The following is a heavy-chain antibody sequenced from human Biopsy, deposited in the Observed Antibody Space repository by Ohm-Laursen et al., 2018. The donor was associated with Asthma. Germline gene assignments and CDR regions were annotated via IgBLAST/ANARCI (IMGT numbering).Heavy chain of an antibody. D-gene: IGHD3-22*01. V-gene: IGHV3-23*01. J-gene: IGHJ5*02. Sequence: SLRLSCAASGFAFNNSSMTWVRQAPGQGLERVLSISASGVRTFYADSVKGRFTVSRDSSRNTLYLQLSTLRVEDTAVYFCAKITTDRQKANDWFDPWGQGTLVTVSS. CDR3: AKITTDRQKANDWFDP. CDR1: GFAFNNSS. CDR2: ISASGVRT.